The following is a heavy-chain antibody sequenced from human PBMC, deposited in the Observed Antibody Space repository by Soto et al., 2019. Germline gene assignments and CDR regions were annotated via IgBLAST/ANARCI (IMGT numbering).Heavy chain of an antibody. CDR3: ARGDSTDCSNGVCSFFYNHDMDV. CDR1: GYTFTGHY. CDR2: IGPESGAT. V-gene: IGHV1-2*02. J-gene: IGHJ6*02. D-gene: IGHD2-8*01. Sequence: ASVKVSCKASGYTFTGHYIHWVRQAPEQGPEWMGEIGPESGATRYAQRFQGRVTMTRDMSITTVYMELNNLSPDDTAIYYCARGDSTDCSNGVCSFFYNHDMDVWGQGTTVTVS.